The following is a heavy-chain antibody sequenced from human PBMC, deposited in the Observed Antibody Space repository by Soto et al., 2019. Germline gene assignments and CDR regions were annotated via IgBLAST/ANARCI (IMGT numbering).Heavy chain of an antibody. J-gene: IGHJ5*02. CDR2: MNPNSGDT. CDR3: ARGAQHIVLMVSQYNWFDP. V-gene: IGHV1-8*01. CDR1: GYSFTSYD. Sequence: GASVKVSCKASGYSFTSYDINWVRQATGQGLEWMGWMNPNSGDTGYAQKFQGRVTMTRNTSTSTAYMELSSLRSEDTAVYYCARGAQHIVLMVSQYNWFDPWGQGTLVTVSS. D-gene: IGHD2-8*01.